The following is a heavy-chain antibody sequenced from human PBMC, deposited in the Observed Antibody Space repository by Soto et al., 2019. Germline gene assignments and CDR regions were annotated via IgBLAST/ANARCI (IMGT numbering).Heavy chain of an antibody. Sequence: EVQLLESGGSLVQPGGSLRLSCAASGFTFSSYAMNWVRQAPGKGLEWVSAISGSGDNTYYADSVKGRFTISRDNSRNTLYLQMNSLRAEDTAVYYCAKYRWGTVTQRIFDYWGQGTLVTVSS. CDR1: GFTFSSYA. CDR3: AKYRWGTVTQRIFDY. D-gene: IGHD4-17*01. J-gene: IGHJ4*02. CDR2: ISGSGDNT. V-gene: IGHV3-23*01.